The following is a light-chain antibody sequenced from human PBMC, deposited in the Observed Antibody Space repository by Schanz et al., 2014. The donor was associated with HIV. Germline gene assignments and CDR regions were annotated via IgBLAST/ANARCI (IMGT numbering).Light chain of an antibody. CDR2: DVT. J-gene: IGLJ1*01. Sequence: QSALTQPRSVSGSPGQSVTISCTGTSSDVGDYNYVSWYQQHPGKAPKLIIYDVTNRPSGVPDRFSGSKSGNTASLTVSGLQAEDEADYYCASYAGSNNFEVFGTGTKLTVL. V-gene: IGLV2-11*01. CDR1: SSDVGDYNY. CDR3: ASYAGSNNFEV.